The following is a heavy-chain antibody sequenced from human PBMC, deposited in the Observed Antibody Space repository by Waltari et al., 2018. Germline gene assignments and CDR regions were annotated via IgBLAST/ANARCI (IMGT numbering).Heavy chain of an antibody. D-gene: IGHD1-7*01. J-gene: IGHJ4*02. V-gene: IGHV3-30-3*01. CDR1: GFTFSSYA. CDR3: ARDSRIAGTIGYFDY. CDR2: ISYDGSKK. Sequence: VQLLESGGGLVQPGGSLRLSCAASGFTFSSYAMHWVRQAPGKGLAWVAVISYDGSKKDDVDSVKGRCTSARDNAKNTLYLQMNSLRAEDTAVYYCARDSRIAGTIGYFDYWGQGTLVTVSS.